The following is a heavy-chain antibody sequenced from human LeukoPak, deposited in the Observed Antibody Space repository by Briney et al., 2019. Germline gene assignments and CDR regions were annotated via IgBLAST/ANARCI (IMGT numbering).Heavy chain of an antibody. Sequence: GGSLRLSCAASGFTFSNAWMSWVRQAPGKGLEWVGRIKSKTDGGTTDYAAPVKGRFTISRDNSKNTLYLQMNSLRAEDTAVYYCAKDGYYDSSGYITYYFDYWGQGTLVTVSS. V-gene: IGHV3-15*01. CDR2: IKSKTDGGTT. J-gene: IGHJ4*02. D-gene: IGHD3-22*01. CDR3: AKDGYYDSSGYITYYFDY. CDR1: GFTFSNAW.